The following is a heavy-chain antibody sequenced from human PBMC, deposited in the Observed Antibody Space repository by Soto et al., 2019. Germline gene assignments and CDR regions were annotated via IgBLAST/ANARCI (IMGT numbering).Heavy chain of an antibody. J-gene: IGHJ4*02. D-gene: IGHD3-3*02. CDR1: GFTFSSYA. CDR3: AKTSPRIRGKGIDY. V-gene: IGHV3-23*01. CDR2: ISGSGGST. Sequence: GGSLRLSCAASGFTFSSYAMSLVRQAPGKGLEWVSAISGSGGSTYYADSVKGRFTISRDNSKNTLYPQMNSLRAEDTAVYYCAKTSPRIRGKGIDYWGQGTLVTVSS.